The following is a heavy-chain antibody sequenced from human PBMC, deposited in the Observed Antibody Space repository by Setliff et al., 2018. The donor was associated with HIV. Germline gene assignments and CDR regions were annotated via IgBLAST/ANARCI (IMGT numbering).Heavy chain of an antibody. Sequence: SETLSLTCTVSGYSISSRYYWGWIRQPPGKGLEWIGSVYHTGSTHYKSSLKSRVTISVDTSKNQFSLRLSSVTAADTAVYYCARGGGPDTNFDSWGRGTLVTVSS. CDR3: ARGGGPDTNFDS. CDR1: GYSISSRYY. V-gene: IGHV4-38-2*02. CDR2: VYHTGST. J-gene: IGHJ4*02.